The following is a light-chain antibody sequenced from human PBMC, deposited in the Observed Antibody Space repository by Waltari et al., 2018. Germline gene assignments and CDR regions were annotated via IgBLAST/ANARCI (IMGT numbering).Light chain of an antibody. CDR1: QGISRG. J-gene: IGKJ2*01. CDR3: QQVNTYPLYT. Sequence: AIQLTQSPSFLSASVGDRVTINCRASQGISRGLAWYQQKPGNPPQLLIYDTSSLKSGVPSRFSGSGSVTDFTLTIDSLQPEDFATYYCQQVNTYPLYTFGQGTKL. CDR2: DTS. V-gene: IGKV1-13*02.